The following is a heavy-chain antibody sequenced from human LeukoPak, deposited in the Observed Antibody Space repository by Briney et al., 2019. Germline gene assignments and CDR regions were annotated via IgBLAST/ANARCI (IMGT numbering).Heavy chain of an antibody. CDR1: GFTFSSYG. CDR3: AKGEITMIVVVTENAIDY. Sequence: GRSLRLSCAASGFTFSSYGMHWVRQAPGKGLEWVAVISYDGSNKYYADSVKGRFTISRDNSKNTLYLQMNSLRAEDTAVYYCAKGEITMIVVVTENAIDYWGQGTLVTVSS. CDR2: ISYDGSNK. V-gene: IGHV3-30*18. D-gene: IGHD3-22*01. J-gene: IGHJ4*02.